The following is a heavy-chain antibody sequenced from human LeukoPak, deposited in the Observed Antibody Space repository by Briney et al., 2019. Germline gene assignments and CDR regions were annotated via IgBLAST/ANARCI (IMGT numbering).Heavy chain of an antibody. CDR1: RFTFRAHY. V-gene: IGHV3-11*04. CDR2: ISSSGSTI. D-gene: IGHD3-22*01. Sequence: PGGTLRLSCAASRFTFRAHYMSWIRQAPGKGLEWVSYISSSGSTIYYADSVKGRFTISRDNAKNSLYLQMNSLRAEDTSVYDCAMSDWSESMGYIDPVGFVDYWGQVDLV. CDR3: AMSDWSESMGYIDPVGFVDY. J-gene: IGHJ4*02.